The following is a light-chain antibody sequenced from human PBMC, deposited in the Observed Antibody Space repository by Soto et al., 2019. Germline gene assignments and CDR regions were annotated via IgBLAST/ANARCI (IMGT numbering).Light chain of an antibody. CDR1: NSDVGSHNS. J-gene: IGLJ1*01. CDR3: SSYTSNTTPCV. Sequence: QSVLTQPASVSGSPGQSITISCTGSNSDVGSHNSVSWYQQHPGKAPKLIIYEVTNRPSGVSDRFSGSKSGNTASLTISGLQAEDEADYYCSSYTSNTTPCVFGTGTKVTVL. CDR2: EVT. V-gene: IGLV2-14*01.